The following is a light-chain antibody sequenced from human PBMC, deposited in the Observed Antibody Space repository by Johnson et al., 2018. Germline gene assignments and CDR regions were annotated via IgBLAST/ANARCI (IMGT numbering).Light chain of an antibody. CDR1: SSNIGNNY. J-gene: IGLJ1*01. CDR3: GTWDSSLSAVNV. Sequence: QSVLTQPPSVSAAPGQKVTISCSGSSSNIGNNYVSWYQQLPGTAPKLLIYENNKRPSGIPDRFSGSQSGTSATLGITGLQTGDEAEYYCGTWDSSLSAVNVFGTGTKVTV. V-gene: IGLV1-51*02. CDR2: ENN.